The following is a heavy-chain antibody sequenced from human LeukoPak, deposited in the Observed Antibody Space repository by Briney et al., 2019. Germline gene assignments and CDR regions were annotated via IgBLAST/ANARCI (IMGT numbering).Heavy chain of an antibody. CDR1: GYTFTGYY. J-gene: IGHJ4*02. D-gene: IGHD3-22*01. CDR2: INPNSGGT. V-gene: IGHV1-2*02. CDR3: ARDRIGYYYDSSGYQGLYYFDY. Sequence: ASVKVSCKASGYTFTGYYMHWVRQAPGQGLEWMGWINPNSGGTNYAQKLQGRVTMTRDTSISTAYMELSRLRSDDTAVYYCARDRIGYYYDSSGYQGLYYFDYWGQGTLVTVSS.